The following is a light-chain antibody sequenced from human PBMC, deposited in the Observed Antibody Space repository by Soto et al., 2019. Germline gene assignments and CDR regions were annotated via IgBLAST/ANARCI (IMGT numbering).Light chain of an antibody. J-gene: IGLJ2*01. CDR1: SSDVGGYKF. CDR2: EVI. CDR3: SSYGGSNNLV. V-gene: IGLV2-8*01. Sequence: QSALTQPPSASGSPGQSVTISCTGTSSDVGGYKFVSWYQQHPGKAPKLIIYEVIKRPSGVPDRFSGSKSGNMASLTVSGLQAEDEGDYYCSSYGGSNNLVFGGGTKVTVL.